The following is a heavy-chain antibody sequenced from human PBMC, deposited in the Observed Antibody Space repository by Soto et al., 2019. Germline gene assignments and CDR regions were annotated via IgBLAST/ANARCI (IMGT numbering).Heavy chain of an antibody. V-gene: IGHV4-30-4*01. Sequence: QEQLQESGPGLVKPSQTLSLTCTVSGGSISSDKYYWSWIRQSPGKGLEWIGNIHYGGTTYYTPSLKTRLSISVDTSTNQFSLKLTSVTAADTAVYFCAREDKRLKLRGWFGLWGQGTLVTVSS. J-gene: IGHJ5*02. CDR1: GGSISSDKYY. D-gene: IGHD1-1*01. CDR2: IHYGGTT. CDR3: AREDKRLKLRGWFGL.